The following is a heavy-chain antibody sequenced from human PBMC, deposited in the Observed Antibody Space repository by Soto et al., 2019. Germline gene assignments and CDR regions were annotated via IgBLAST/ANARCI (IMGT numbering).Heavy chain of an antibody. Sequence: ASVKLSCKASGYTFTGYYMHWVRQAPGQGLEWMGWINPNSGGTNYAQKFQGRVAMTRDTSISTAYMELSRLRSDDTAVYYCARVIAVAGFFDYWGQGTLVTVSS. J-gene: IGHJ4*02. CDR1: GYTFTGYY. CDR2: INPNSGGT. CDR3: ARVIAVAGFFDY. D-gene: IGHD6-19*01. V-gene: IGHV1-2*02.